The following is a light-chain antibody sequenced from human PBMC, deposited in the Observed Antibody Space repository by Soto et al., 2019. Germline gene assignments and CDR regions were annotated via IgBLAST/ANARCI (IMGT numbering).Light chain of an antibody. Sequence: QSALTQPASVSGSPGQSITISCTGTSSDVGGYKYVSWYQQHPGKAPKLMIYDVSNRPSGVSDRCSGSKSGNTASLTISGLHSEDEADYYCDSYTSSSSYVFGTGTKVTVL. J-gene: IGLJ1*01. V-gene: IGLV2-14*01. CDR3: DSYTSSSSYV. CDR2: DVS. CDR1: SSDVGGYKY.